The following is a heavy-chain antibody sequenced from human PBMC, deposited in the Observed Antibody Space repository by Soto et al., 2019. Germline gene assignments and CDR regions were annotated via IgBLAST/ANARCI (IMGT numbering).Heavy chain of an antibody. CDR2: INSNSGAI. CDR1: GFIFSDYS. V-gene: IGHV3-21*01. CDR3: AKEVGYDFWSGYSFDY. D-gene: IGHD3-3*01. J-gene: IGHJ4*02. Sequence: PGGSLRLSCAASGFIFSDYSMNWVRQAPGKGLEWVASINSNSGAIFYGDSVKGRFIISRDNTENSLFLQMNSLRAEDTAVYYCAKEVGYDFWSGYSFDYWGQGTLVTVSS.